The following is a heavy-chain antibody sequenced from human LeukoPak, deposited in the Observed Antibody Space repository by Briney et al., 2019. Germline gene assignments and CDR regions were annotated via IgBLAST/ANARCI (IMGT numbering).Heavy chain of an antibody. CDR3: ARGDRREMATISY. D-gene: IGHD5-24*01. CDR2: IIPIFGTA. CDR1: GGTFSSYA. V-gene: IGHV1-69*13. Sequence: SVKVSCKASGGTFSSYAISWVRQAPGQGLEWMGGIIPIFGTANYAQKFQGRVTITADESTSTAYMELSSLRSEDTAVYYCARGDRREMATISYWGQGTLVTVSS. J-gene: IGHJ4*02.